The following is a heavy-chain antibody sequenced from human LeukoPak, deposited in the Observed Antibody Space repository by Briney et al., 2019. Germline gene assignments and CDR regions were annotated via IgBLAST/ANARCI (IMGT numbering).Heavy chain of an antibody. CDR2: IYCSGST. CDR3: ARRMWFGELYYFDY. J-gene: IGHJ4*02. D-gene: IGHD3-10*01. Sequence: KPSETLSLTCTVSGGSISSSSYYWGWIRQPPGKGLEWIGSIYCSGSTYYNPSLKSRVTISVDTSKNQFSLKLSSVTAADTAVYYCARRMWFGELYYFDYWGQGTLVTVSS. V-gene: IGHV4-39*01. CDR1: GGSISSSSYY.